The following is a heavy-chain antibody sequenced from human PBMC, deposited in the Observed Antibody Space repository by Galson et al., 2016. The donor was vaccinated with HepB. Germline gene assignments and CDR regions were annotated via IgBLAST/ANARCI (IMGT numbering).Heavy chain of an antibody. D-gene: IGHD1-26*01. Sequence: SLRLSCAASGFTFSNAWMSWVRQAPGKGLEWVGRIKSKTDGGTTDYAAPVKGRFTVSRDDSKNTLYLQMNSLKTEDTAVYHCTTSVGANEFDYWGQGVLVTVSS. CDR2: IKSKTDGGTT. V-gene: IGHV3-15*01. CDR3: TTSVGANEFDY. CDR1: GFTFSNAW. J-gene: IGHJ4*02.